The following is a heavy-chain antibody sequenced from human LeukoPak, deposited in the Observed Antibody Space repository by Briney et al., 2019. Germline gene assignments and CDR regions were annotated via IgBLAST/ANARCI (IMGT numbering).Heavy chain of an antibody. J-gene: IGHJ4*02. CDR1: GYTFTSYD. D-gene: IGHD3-22*01. Sequence: ASVKVSCKASGYTFTSYDINWVRQATGQGLEWMEWMNPNSGNTGYAQKFQGRVTMTRNTSISTAYMELSSLRPEDTAVYYCARVPSYYYDSSGYYDYWGQGTLVTVSS. CDR2: MNPNSGNT. CDR3: ARVPSYYYDSSGYYDY. V-gene: IGHV1-8*01.